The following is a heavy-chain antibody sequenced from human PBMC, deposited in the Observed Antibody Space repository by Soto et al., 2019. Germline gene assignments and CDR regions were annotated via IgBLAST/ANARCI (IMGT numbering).Heavy chain of an antibody. CDR1: GGTFSSYA. CDR2: IIPIFGTA. J-gene: IGHJ4*02. CDR3: ARDRRVRPKYRWSDFDY. V-gene: IGHV1-69*13. D-gene: IGHD2-8*02. Sequence: SVKVSCKASGGTFSSYAISWVRQAPGQGLEWMGGIIPIFGTANYAQKFQGRVTITADESTSTAYMELSSLRSEDTAVYYCARDRRVRPKYRWSDFDYWGQGTLVTVSS.